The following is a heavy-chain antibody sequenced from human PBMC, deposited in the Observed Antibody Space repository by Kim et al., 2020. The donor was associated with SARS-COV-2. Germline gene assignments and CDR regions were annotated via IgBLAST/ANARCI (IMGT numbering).Heavy chain of an antibody. J-gene: IGHJ4*02. CDR3: ARGQGSLAVAVVDS. D-gene: IGHD6-19*01. V-gene: IGHV3-11*04. Sequence: YADLVNGRFTVSRDDAKNSLYLQMNSLRAEDTAVYYCARGQGSLAVAVVDSWGQGTLVTVSS.